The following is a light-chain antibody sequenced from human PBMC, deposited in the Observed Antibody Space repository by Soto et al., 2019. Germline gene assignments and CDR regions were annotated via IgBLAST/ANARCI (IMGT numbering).Light chain of an antibody. CDR3: QYYGTSART. CDR1: QSFSSIH. CDR2: GSS. Sequence: EIVLTQSPGTLSLSPGERATLSCRASQSFSSIHFAWYQQKPGQATRLLIYGSSTRPTGIPDRFSGSGSGTDFTLTISRLEPEDFAVYYCQYYGTSARTFGQGTRLEIK. J-gene: IGKJ5*01. V-gene: IGKV3-20*01.